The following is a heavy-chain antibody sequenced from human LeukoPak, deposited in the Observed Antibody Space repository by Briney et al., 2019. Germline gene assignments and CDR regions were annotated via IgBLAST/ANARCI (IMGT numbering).Heavy chain of an antibody. CDR3: ARHGGYSSPAAY. D-gene: IGHD5-12*01. CDR2: IYTTGTT. CDR1: GGSISSYY. J-gene: IGHJ4*02. V-gene: IGHV4-4*09. Sequence: PSETLSLTCTVSGGSISSYYWSWIRQPPGKGLEWIGYIYTTGTTNYNPSLKSRVTISVDTSKNQFSLKLSSVTAADTAVYYCARHGGYSSPAAYWGQGTLVTVSS.